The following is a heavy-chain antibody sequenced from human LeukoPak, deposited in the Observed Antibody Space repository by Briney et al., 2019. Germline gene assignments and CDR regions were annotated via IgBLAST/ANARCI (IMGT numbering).Heavy chain of an antibody. Sequence: PSETLSLTCTVSGGSISSSSYYWGWIRQPPGKGLEWIGYIYYSGSTNYNPSLKSRVTISVDTSKNQFSLKLSSVTAADTAVYYCARIIGDSGYANWFDPWGQGTLVTVSS. CDR3: ARIIGDSGYANWFDP. D-gene: IGHD5-12*01. CDR1: GGSISSSSYY. V-gene: IGHV4-61*05. CDR2: IYYSGST. J-gene: IGHJ5*02.